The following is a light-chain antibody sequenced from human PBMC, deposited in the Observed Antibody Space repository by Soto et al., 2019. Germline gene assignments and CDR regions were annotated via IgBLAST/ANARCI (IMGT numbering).Light chain of an antibody. CDR1: QSVSSNS. J-gene: IGKJ5*01. CDR2: GAS. V-gene: IGKV3D-20*02. CDR3: QQRSNWPPIT. Sequence: EIVLTQSPGTLSLSPGERATLSCRASQSVSSNSLVWYQQKPGQAPRLLISGASSRATGIPDRFSGSGSGTDFTLTISRLEPEDFAVYYCQQRSNWPPITFGQGTRLEIK.